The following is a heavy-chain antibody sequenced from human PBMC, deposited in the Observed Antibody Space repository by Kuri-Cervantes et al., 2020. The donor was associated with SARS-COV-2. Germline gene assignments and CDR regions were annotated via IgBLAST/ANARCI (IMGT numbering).Heavy chain of an antibody. V-gene: IGHV3-7*01. Sequence: GGSLRLSCAASGFTFSSYWTSWVRQAPGKGLEWVANIKQDGSEKYYVDSVKGRFTISRDNAKNSLYLQMNSLRAEDTAVYYCARWGVYYFDYWGQGTLVTVSS. CDR3: ARWGVYYFDY. J-gene: IGHJ4*02. CDR1: GFTFSSYW. D-gene: IGHD3-16*01. CDR2: IKQDGSEK.